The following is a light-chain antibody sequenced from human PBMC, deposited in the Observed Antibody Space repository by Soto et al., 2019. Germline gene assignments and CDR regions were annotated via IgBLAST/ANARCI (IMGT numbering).Light chain of an antibody. V-gene: IGKV1-39*01. Sequence: DIQMTQSPSSLSASVGDRVTITCRASQSISTYLNWYQQKPGKAPKLLIYGASSLQGGAPSRFSGSGSGTDFTLTISSLQPEDFTTYYCQQSYSTPWTFGQGTKVDIK. J-gene: IGKJ1*01. CDR3: QQSYSTPWT. CDR2: GAS. CDR1: QSISTY.